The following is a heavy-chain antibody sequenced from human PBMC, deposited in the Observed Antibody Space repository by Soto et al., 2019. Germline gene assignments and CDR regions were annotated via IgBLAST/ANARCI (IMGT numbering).Heavy chain of an antibody. CDR1: GGSFSGYY. J-gene: IGHJ4*02. D-gene: IGHD3-22*01. CDR3: ARVLSGGSSGYRIDY. Sequence: SETLSLTCAVYGGSFSGYYWSWLRQPPGKGLEWIGEINHSGSTNYNPSLKSRVTISVDTSKNQFSLKLSSVTAADTAVYYCARVLSGGSSGYRIDYWGQGTLVTVSS. V-gene: IGHV4-34*01. CDR2: INHSGST.